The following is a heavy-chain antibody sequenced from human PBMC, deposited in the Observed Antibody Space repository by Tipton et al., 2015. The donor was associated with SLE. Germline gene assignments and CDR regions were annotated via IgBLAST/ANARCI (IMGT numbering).Heavy chain of an antibody. CDR1: GFTFSSYA. CDR3: AKGPRQQPDCFDY. D-gene: IGHD6-13*01. CDR2: IYSGGST. V-gene: IGHV3-23*03. J-gene: IGHJ4*02. Sequence: SLRLSCAASGFTFSSYAMSWVRQAPGKGLEWVSVIYSGGSTYYADSVKGRFTIPRDNSKNTLYLQMNSLRAEDTAVYYCAKGPRQQPDCFDYWGQGTLVTVSS.